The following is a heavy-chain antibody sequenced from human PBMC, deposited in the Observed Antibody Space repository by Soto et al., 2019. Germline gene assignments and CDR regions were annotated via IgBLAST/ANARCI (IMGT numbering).Heavy chain of an antibody. J-gene: IGHJ6*02. Sequence: GASVKVSCKASGGTFSSYAISWVRQAPGQGLEWMGGIIPIFGTANYAQKFQGRVTITADESTSTAYMELSSLRSEDTAVYYCARDRIVATHGPYYYYGMDVWGQGTTVTVSS. CDR2: IIPIFGTA. D-gene: IGHD5-12*01. CDR3: ARDRIVATHGPYYYYGMDV. CDR1: GGTFSSYA. V-gene: IGHV1-69*13.